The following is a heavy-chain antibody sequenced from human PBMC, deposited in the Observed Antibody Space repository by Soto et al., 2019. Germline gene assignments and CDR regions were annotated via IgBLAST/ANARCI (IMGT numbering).Heavy chain of an antibody. V-gene: IGHV3-23*01. D-gene: IGHD3-16*01. CDR2: ISATGGGT. J-gene: IGHJ4*02. CDR3: AKDRRAGGNSAFYFDF. Sequence: PGGSLRLSCAASGFTFSNYAMSGVRQAPGKGLEWVSLISATGGGTYYADSVKGRFTISRDNSHNTLYLQVHSLTAEDTAVYYCAKDRRAGGNSAFYFDFWGQGAQVTVSS. CDR1: GFTFSNYA.